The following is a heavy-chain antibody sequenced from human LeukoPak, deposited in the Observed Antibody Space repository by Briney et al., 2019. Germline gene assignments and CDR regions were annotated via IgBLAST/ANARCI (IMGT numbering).Heavy chain of an antibody. V-gene: IGHV4-30-2*01. D-gene: IGHD3-22*01. CDR1: GGSISSGGYS. J-gene: IGHJ4*02. Sequence: SETLSLTCAVSGGSISSGGYSWSWIRQPPGKGLEWIGYIYHSGSTYYNPSLKSRVTISVDRSKNQFSLKLSSVTAADTAVYYCARASSGCLDYWGQGTLVTVSS. CDR2: IYHSGST. CDR3: ARASSGCLDY.